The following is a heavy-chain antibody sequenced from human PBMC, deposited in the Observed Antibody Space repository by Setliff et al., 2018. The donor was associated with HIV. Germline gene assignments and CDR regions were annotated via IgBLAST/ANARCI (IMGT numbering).Heavy chain of an antibody. CDR3: AGILATPGTT. D-gene: IGHD6-13*01. CDR2: IYYSGST. J-gene: IGHJ1*01. CDR1: GDFFSSDYY. V-gene: IGHV4-59*01. Sequence: SETLSLTCTVSGDFFSSDYYWSWVRQSPGRGLEWIGSIYYSGSTNYNPSLKSRVTMSVDASKNQFSLILSSVTAADTAVYYCAGILATPGTTWGQGTLVTVSS.